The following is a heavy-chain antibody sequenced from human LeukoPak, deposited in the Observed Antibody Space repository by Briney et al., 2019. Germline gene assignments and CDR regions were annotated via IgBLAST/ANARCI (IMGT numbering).Heavy chain of an antibody. V-gene: IGHV4-34*01. D-gene: IGHD3-22*01. CDR1: GGSFSGYY. CDR2: INHSGST. Sequence: SETLSLTCAVYGGSFSGYYWSWIRQPPGKGLEWIGEINHSGSTNYNPSLKSRVTISVDTSKNQFSLKLSSVTAADTAVYYCAREYYYDSSGYSTNEPSRVYFQHWGQGTLVTVSS. CDR3: AREYYYDSSGYSTNEPSRVYFQH. J-gene: IGHJ1*01.